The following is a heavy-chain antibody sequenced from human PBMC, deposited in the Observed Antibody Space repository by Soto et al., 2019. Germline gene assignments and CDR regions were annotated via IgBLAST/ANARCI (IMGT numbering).Heavy chain of an antibody. CDR2: IYYSGST. Sequence: SENLSLTRTFFDSSICISSYYWGWIRQPPGKGLEWIGSIYYSGSTYYNPSLKSRVTISIDRSKNQFSLKLSSVTAADTAVYYCAIVPEYWGQGILVT. J-gene: IGHJ4*02. V-gene: IGHV4-39*07. CDR1: DSSICISSYY. D-gene: IGHD2-2*01. CDR3: AIVPEY.